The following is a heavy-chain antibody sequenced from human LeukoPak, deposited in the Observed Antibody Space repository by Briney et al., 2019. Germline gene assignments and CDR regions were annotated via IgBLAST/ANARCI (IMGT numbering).Heavy chain of an antibody. CDR1: RYSISSGYH. Sequence: PSETLSLTCAVSRYSISSGYHWGWVRQPPGKGPVWIGSMFHGGNTYCNPSLKSRVTMSIDTSMNQFSLNLTSVTAADTAVYFCARTLYCSGATCFSPELLDTWGQGTLVTVSS. J-gene: IGHJ5*02. D-gene: IGHD2-15*01. CDR3: ARTLYCSGATCFSPELLDT. V-gene: IGHV4-38-2*01. CDR2: MFHGGNT.